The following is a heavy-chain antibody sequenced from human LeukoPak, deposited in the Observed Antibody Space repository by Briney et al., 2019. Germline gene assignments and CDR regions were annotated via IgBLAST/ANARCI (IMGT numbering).Heavy chain of an antibody. D-gene: IGHD3-22*01. V-gene: IGHV5-51*01. CDR2: IYPGDSDT. J-gene: IGHJ4*02. CDR3: ARALVGDSSGSYYFDY. Sequence: GESLKISCKGSGYSFTSYWIGWVRQMPGKGLEWMGIIYPGDSDTRYSPSFQGQVTISADKSISTAYLQWSSLKASDTAIYYCARALVGDSSGSYYFDYWGQGTLVTVSS. CDR1: GYSFTSYW.